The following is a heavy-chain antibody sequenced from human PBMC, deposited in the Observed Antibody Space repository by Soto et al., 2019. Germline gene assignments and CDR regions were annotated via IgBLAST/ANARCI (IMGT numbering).Heavy chain of an antibody. CDR2: IYYSGST. CDR1: GGSISSSSYY. Sequence: SETLSLTCTVSGGSISSSSYYWGWIRQPPGKGLEWIGSIYYSGSTYYNPSLKSRVTISVDTSKNQFSLKLSSVTAADTAVYYCARHKGYYGSGSPDMYYFDYWGQGTLVTVSS. CDR3: ARHKGYYGSGSPDMYYFDY. D-gene: IGHD3-10*01. J-gene: IGHJ4*02. V-gene: IGHV4-39*01.